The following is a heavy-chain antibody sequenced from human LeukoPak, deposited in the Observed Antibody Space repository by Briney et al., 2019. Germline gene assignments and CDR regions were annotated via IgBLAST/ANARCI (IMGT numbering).Heavy chain of an antibody. CDR2: ISGSGGST. Sequence: GGSLRLSCAASGFTFGSYAMSWVRQAPGKGLEWVSAISGSGGSTYYADSVKGRFTISRDNSKNTLYLQMNSLRVEDTAVYYCVRGQWVENYFDYWGQGTLVTVSS. V-gene: IGHV3-23*01. J-gene: IGHJ4*02. D-gene: IGHD6-19*01. CDR1: GFTFGSYA. CDR3: VRGQWVENYFDY.